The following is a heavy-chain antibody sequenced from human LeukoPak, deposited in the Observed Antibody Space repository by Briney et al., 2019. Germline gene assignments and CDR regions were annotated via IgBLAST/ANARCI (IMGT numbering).Heavy chain of an antibody. V-gene: IGHV4-59*01. CDR2: IYYSGNS. Sequence: SETLSLTCTVSGGSISSYDWSWIRQPPGKGLEWIGNIYYSGNSNYNPSLKSRVTISLDTSKNQFSLKVISVTAADTAVYYCARDHEYSSSSNWFDPWGQGTLVTVSS. J-gene: IGHJ5*02. CDR1: GGSISSYD. CDR3: ARDHEYSSSSNWFDP. D-gene: IGHD6-6*01.